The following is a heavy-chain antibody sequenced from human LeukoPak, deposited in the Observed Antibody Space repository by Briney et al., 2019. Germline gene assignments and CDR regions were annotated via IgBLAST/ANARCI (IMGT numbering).Heavy chain of an antibody. D-gene: IGHD6-19*01. V-gene: IGHV4-39*07. CDR3: ARDHNAVAGSYNWFDP. CDR1: GGSISSSSYY. Sequence: SETLSLTCTVSGGSISSSSYYWGWIRQPPGKGLEWIGSIYYSGSTYYNPSLKSRVTISVDTSKNQFSLKLSSVTAADTAVYYCARDHNAVAGSYNWFDPWGQGTLVTVSS. CDR2: IYYSGST. J-gene: IGHJ5*02.